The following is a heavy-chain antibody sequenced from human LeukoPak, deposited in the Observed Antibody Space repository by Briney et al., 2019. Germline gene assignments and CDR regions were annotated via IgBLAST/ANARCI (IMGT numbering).Heavy chain of an antibody. V-gene: IGHV1-8*03. D-gene: IGHD6-19*01. CDR1: GYTFTGYY. J-gene: IGHJ6*03. CDR2: MNPKSANT. Sequence: ASVKVSCKASGYTFTGYYMHWVRQATGQGLEWMGWMNPKSANTGFAQKFQGRVTITRNTSMTTAYMELSSLRSEDTAVYYCARGVSSGPYSYHYYMDVWGKGTTVTVSS. CDR3: ARGVSSGPYSYHYYMDV.